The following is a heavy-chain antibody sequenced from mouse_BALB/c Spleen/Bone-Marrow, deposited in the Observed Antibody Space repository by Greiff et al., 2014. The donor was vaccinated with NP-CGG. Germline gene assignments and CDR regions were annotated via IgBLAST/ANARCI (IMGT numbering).Heavy chain of an antibody. V-gene: IGHV2-9*02. CDR1: GFSLTNYG. CDR2: IWAGGSP. CDR3: ARVTSSAVGAMDY. J-gene: IGHJ4*01. Sequence: QVQLKESGPGLVAPSQSLSITCTVSGFSLTNYGVHWVRQPPGKGLEWLGVIWAGGSPNYNSALMSRLSISKDNSKSQVFLKMISLQTDDTAMYYCARVTSSAVGAMDYWGQGTSVTVSS. D-gene: IGHD3-2*02.